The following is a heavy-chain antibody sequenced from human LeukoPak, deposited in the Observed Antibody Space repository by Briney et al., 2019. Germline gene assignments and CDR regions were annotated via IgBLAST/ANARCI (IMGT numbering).Heavy chain of an antibody. D-gene: IGHD5/OR15-5a*01. CDR3: VRLTGCLSVY. CDR2: IYYSGST. J-gene: IGHJ4*02. Sequence: SETLSLTCPVSGASISSSCYYWGWIRQPPGKGLEWIGSIYYSGSTYYNPSLKSRVTISVDTSKNQFSLKLSSVTAADTAVYYCVRLTGCLSVYWGQGTLVTVSS. CDR1: GASISSSCYY. V-gene: IGHV4-39*01.